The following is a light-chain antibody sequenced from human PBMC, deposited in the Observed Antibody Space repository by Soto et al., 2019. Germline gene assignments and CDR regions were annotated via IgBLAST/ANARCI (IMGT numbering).Light chain of an antibody. CDR1: SSDVGDYNY. V-gene: IGLV2-14*03. CDR2: DVR. Sequence: QSALTQPASVSGSPGQSVTISCTGTSSDVGDYNYVSWYQHHPGNAPKLMIYDVRNRPSGVSNRFSGSKSGNTASLTISGLQADDEADYYCSSYTRSGTLGVVFGGGTKLTVL. J-gene: IGLJ2*01. CDR3: SSYTRSGTLGVV.